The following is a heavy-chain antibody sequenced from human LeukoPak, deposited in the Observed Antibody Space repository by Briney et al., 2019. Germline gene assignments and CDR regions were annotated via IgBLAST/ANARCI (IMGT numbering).Heavy chain of an antibody. CDR3: ARDFYSIAVAGPPDY. J-gene: IGHJ4*02. D-gene: IGHD6-19*01. Sequence: ASVKVSCKASGYTFTGYYMHWVRQAPGQGLEWMGWISAYNGNTNYAQKLQGRVTMTTDTSTSTAYMELRSLRSDDTAVYYCARDFYSIAVAGPPDYWGQGTLVTVSS. CDR1: GYTFTGYY. V-gene: IGHV1-18*04. CDR2: ISAYNGNT.